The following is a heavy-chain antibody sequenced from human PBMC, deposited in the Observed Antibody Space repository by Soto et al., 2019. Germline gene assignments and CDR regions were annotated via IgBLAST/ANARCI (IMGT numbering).Heavy chain of an antibody. CDR1: GFTFSSYS. CDR3: ARSGVVVTAIPDYYFDY. J-gene: IGHJ4*02. CDR2: ISSSSSTI. V-gene: IGHV3-48*02. D-gene: IGHD2-21*02. Sequence: PGGSLRLSCAASGFTFSSYSMYWVRQAPGKGLEWVSYISSSSSTIYYADSVKGRFTISRDNAKNSLYLQMNSLRDEDTAVYYCARSGVVVTAIPDYYFDYWGQGTLVTVSS.